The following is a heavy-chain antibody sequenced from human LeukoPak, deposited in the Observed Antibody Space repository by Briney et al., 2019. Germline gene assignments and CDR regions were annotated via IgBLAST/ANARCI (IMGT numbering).Heavy chain of an antibody. J-gene: IGHJ6*02. CDR2: ICWNSGSI. CDR3: AKGQLAAAFYYYYAMYV. CDR1: GFTFDDYA. D-gene: IGHD6-13*01. Sequence: GGSLRLSCAASGFTFDDYAMHWVRRAPGKGLEWVSGICWNSGSIGYADSVKGRFTISRDNAKNSLYLQMNSLRAEDTALYYCAKGQLAAAFYYYYAMYVWGPGTTVTVSS. V-gene: IGHV3-9*01.